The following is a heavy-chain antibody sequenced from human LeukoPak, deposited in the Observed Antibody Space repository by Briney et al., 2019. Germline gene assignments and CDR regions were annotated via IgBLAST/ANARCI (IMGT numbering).Heavy chain of an antibody. Sequence: QAGGSLRLSCAASKFTFSSYSMTWVRQAPGKGLEWVAYINQDGTEKYYVDSVKGRFTISRDNSQNSLYLQMNSLRAEDTAVYYCARVEGSFFDYWGQGTLVTVSS. CDR1: KFTFSSYS. V-gene: IGHV3-7*05. CDR2: INQDGTEK. CDR3: ARVEGSFFDY. J-gene: IGHJ4*02.